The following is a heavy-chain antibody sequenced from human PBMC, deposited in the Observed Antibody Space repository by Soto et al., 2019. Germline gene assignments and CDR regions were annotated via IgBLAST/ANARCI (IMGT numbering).Heavy chain of an antibody. J-gene: IGHJ4*02. Sequence: PSDTLSLTCTVSGTSISSYCWSWIRQPPGKGLEWMANIHYSGTTNYNPSLASRVTLSVDTSKNQFSLKMTSVTAADRAMYFCARYNSYAIDYWGRGTLVTVSS. CDR3: ARYNSYAIDY. CDR2: IHYSGTT. V-gene: IGHV4-59*07. CDR1: GTSISSYC. D-gene: IGHD2-8*01.